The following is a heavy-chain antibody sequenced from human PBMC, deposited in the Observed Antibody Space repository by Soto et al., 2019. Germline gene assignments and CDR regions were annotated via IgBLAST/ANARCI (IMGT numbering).Heavy chain of an antibody. V-gene: IGHV6-1*01. CDR2: TYYRSKWYN. CDR1: GDSVSSKSAA. Sequence: QVDLQQSGPGLVKPSQTLSLTCAISGDSVSSKSAAWNWIRQSPSRGLEWLGRTYYRSKWYNDYAVSVKSRVTFNPDTSKNQISLQLTSVIPEDTAVYYCARDFDGAVRRAFDIWGQGTMVTVSS. J-gene: IGHJ3*02. CDR3: ARDFDGAVRRAFDI. D-gene: IGHD3-10*01.